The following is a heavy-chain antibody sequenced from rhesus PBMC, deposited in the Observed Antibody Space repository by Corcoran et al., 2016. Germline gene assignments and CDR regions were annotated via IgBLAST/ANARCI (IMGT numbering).Heavy chain of an antibody. Sequence: QFHLAESGPGLVKHWATLSLPCPVSCYSISTGYGWSWLPTPTGKGLDCIGYIGRSRWCTNYNSFLKRRGTIVKATAKTHFSLKLSSGSAVYTAVDSWSRCVVGPLLYWGQGVLVTVSS. CDR1: CYSISTGYG. J-gene: IGHJ4*01. V-gene: IGHV4-127*01. CDR2: IGRSRWCT. D-gene: IGHD1-44*01. CDR3: SRCVVGPLLY.